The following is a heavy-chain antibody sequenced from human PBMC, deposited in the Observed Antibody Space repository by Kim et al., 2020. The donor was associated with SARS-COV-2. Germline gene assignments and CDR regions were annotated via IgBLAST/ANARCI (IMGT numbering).Heavy chain of an antibody. CDR3: SRSVFGDNY. D-gene: IGHD3-10*02. J-gene: IGHJ4*02. V-gene: IGHV3-7*01. Sequence: GGSLRLSCAASGFTFSHDWMTWVRQAPGKGLEWVANINQDGSESYYVDSVKGRFTISRDHAKNSLYLQMNSLRVEDTAVYYCSRSVFGDNYWGQATLVSV. CDR1: GFTFSHDW. CDR2: INQDGSES.